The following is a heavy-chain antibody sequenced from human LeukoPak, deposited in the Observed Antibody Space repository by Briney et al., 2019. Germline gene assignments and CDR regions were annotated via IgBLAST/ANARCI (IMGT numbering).Heavy chain of an antibody. V-gene: IGHV4-39*01. CDR3: ARHIAAAGRAPDY. D-gene: IGHD6-13*01. CDR2: IYYSGST. CDR1: GGSISSSSYY. Sequence: KASETLSLTCTVSGGSISSSSYYWGWIRQPPGKGLEWIGSIYYSGSTCYNPSLKSRVTISVDTSKNQFSLKLSSVTAADTAVYYCARHIAAAGRAPDYWGQGTLVTVSS. J-gene: IGHJ4*02.